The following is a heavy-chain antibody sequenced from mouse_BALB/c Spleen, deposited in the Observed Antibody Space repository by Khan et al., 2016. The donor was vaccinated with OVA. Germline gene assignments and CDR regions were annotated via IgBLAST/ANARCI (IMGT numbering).Heavy chain of an antibody. D-gene: IGHD2-2*01. CDR2: IDPFSGDT. CDR1: GYSFTTYY. V-gene: IGHV1S135*01. J-gene: IGHJ3*01. CDR3: TRHGYVAWFTY. Sequence: VQLKESGPELMKPGTSVKISCKASGYSFTTYYIHWVMQSHGKSLEWIGYIDPFSGDTTFNQKFKGKATLTVDKSSSPAYIQFSNLTSEDSAIYYCTRHGYVAWFTYWGQGTLVTVSA.